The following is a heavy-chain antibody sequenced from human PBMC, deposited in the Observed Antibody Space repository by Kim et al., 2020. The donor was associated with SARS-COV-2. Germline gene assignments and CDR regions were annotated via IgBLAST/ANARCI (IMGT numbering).Heavy chain of an antibody. V-gene: IGHV3-7*01. CDR1: GFTFSNYW. CDR2: IKQDGSEK. D-gene: IGHD3-10*01. CDR3: ARASLSGSWDFDY. Sequence: GGSLRLSCIASGFTFSNYWMTWVRQAPERGLEWVANIKQDGSEKYYVDSVKGRFTISRDNAKNSLYLLLTSLRAEDTAVYYCARASLSGSWDFDYWGRGT. J-gene: IGHJ4*02.